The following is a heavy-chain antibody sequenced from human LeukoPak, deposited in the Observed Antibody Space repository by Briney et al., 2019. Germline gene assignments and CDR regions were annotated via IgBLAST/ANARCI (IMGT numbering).Heavy chain of an antibody. V-gene: IGHV1-18*01. CDR3: ARDQPHCPTHTVTTVY. CDR1: GYTVTSYG. D-gene: IGHD4-11*01. Sequence: ASVKVSCKASGYTVTSYGISWVRQAPGQGLEWMGWISAYNGNTNYAQKLQGRVTMTTDTSTSTAYMELRSLRSDDTAVYYCARDQPHCPTHTVTTVYWGQGTLVTVSS. CDR2: ISAYNGNT. J-gene: IGHJ4*02.